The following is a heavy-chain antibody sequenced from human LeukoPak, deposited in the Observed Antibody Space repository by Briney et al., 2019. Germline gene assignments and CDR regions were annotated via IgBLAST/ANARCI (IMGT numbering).Heavy chain of an antibody. D-gene: IGHD2-15*01. CDR1: GFSFTNYY. CDR3: ARGQRGIGPFDY. J-gene: IGHJ4*02. Sequence: GGSLRLSCAASGFSFTNYYMSWIRQAPGKGLEWVSYITSTGGSAFYADSVKGRFTISRDNAKNSLFLQMNSLRAEDTAVYYCARGQRGIGPFDYWGQGTLVTVSS. CDR2: ITSTGGSA. V-gene: IGHV3-11*01.